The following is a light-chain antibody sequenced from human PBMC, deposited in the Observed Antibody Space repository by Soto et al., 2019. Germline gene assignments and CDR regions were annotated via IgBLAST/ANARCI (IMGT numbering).Light chain of an antibody. CDR1: SSNIGIKT. V-gene: IGLV1-44*01. Sequence: QSVLTQPPSASETPGQRVTISCSGSSSNIGIKTVNWYQHLPGTAPKLLIYNTNQRPSGVPDRFSGSQSGTSASLASSGRQSEDEADYYCAAWDDSLTGYVFGTGTKLTVL. CDR3: AAWDDSLTGYV. J-gene: IGLJ1*01. CDR2: NTN.